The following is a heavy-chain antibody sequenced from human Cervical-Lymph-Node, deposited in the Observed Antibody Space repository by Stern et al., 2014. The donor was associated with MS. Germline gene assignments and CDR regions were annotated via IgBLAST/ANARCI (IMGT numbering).Heavy chain of an antibody. V-gene: IGHV1-69*01. J-gene: IGHJ6*02. CDR2: FVTPFSTT. CDR3: ARGGIGSSRLYYHFYGMDV. D-gene: IGHD6-6*01. CDR1: GGTFNSYV. Sequence: VQLGQSGAEVKKPGSSVKVSCKASGGTFNSYVISWVRQAPGQGLEWMGGFVTPFSTTTYAQKLQGRVTITADESRSTTYMELTSLRSDDTAVYYCARGGIGSSRLYYHFYGMDVWGQGTTVTVSS.